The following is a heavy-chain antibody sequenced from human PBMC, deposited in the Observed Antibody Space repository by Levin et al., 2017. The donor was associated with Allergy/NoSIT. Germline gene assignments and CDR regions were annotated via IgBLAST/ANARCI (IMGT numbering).Heavy chain of an antibody. CDR2: IKGDGSQK. V-gene: IGHV3-7*02. J-gene: IGHJ5*02. Sequence: GGSLRLSCAASGFTFSNYWMKWVRQAPGKGLEGVASIKGDGSQKVYVDSVKGRGTISRDNAKNSLDLQMNSLRVDDTAVYYCCDFDSSWGQATLVTVSS. CDR3: CDFDSS. CDR1: GFTFSNYW. D-gene: IGHD2-21*02.